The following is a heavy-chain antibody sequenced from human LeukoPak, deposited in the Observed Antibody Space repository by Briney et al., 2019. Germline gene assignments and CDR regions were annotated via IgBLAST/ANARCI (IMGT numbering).Heavy chain of an antibody. CDR1: GYTFTGYY. CDR3: ARDMVGAKLRTINDAFDI. Sequence: GASVKVSCKASGYTFTGYYMHWVRQAPGQGLEWMGIINPSGGSTSYAQKFQGRVTMTRDMSTSTVYMELSSLRSEDTAVYYCARDMVGAKLRTINDAFDIWGQGTMVTVSS. V-gene: IGHV1-46*01. CDR2: INPSGGST. J-gene: IGHJ3*02. D-gene: IGHD1-26*01.